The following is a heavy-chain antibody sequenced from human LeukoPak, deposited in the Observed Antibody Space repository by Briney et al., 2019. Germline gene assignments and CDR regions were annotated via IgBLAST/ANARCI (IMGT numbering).Heavy chain of an antibody. J-gene: IGHJ4*02. Sequence: ESGGSLRLSCAASGFTFRSYGMHWVRQAPGKGLEWVAVIWYDGSNKYYADSVKGRFTISRDNSKNTLYLQMNSLRAEDTAVYYCARSLDSSGYFDYWGQGTLVTVSS. CDR3: ARSLDSSGYFDY. CDR1: GFTFRSYG. CDR2: IWYDGSNK. D-gene: IGHD3-22*01. V-gene: IGHV3-33*01.